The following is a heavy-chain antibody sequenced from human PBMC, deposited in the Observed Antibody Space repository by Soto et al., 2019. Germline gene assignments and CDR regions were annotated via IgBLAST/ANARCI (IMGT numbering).Heavy chain of an antibody. D-gene: IGHD2-2*02. CDR3: ASDGCSSASCYRYIRAFAA. V-gene: IGHV3-48*02. CDR1: GFTFKTDS. CDR2: IIVPGSTI. J-gene: IGHJ3*01. Sequence: DEQLVASGGGLGQPGGSLRLSCAASGFTFKTDSMNWVRRPPGKGLEWISYIIVPGSTINYADSVQGRFIVSRDNANGSLHLQMNNLRHDATPVYYCASDGCSSASCYRYIRAFAAWGRGPEVTVSS.